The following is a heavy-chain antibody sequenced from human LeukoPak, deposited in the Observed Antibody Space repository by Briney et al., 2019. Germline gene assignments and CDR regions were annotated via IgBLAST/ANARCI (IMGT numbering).Heavy chain of an antibody. D-gene: IGHD1-26*01. CDR1: EFSVGSNY. V-gene: IGHV4-59*02. CDR2: IFYNGGP. J-gene: IGHJ3*02. CDR3: ASYSGIYSAFEI. Sequence: GSLRLSCAASEFSVGSNYMTWVRQSPGRGLEWLGNIFYNGGPYYNPSFKSRVVISVDTSKNHFSLTLNAVTAADTAVYHCASYSGIYSAFEIWSQGTLVTVSS.